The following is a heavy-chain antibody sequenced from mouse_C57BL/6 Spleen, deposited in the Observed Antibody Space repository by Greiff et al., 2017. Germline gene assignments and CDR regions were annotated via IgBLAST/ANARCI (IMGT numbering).Heavy chain of an antibody. CDR3: ARNDRTHVLYAMDY. J-gene: IGHJ4*01. CDR1: GYTFTSYW. CDR2: IHPNSGST. D-gene: IGHD2-12*01. V-gene: IGHV1-64*01. Sequence: QVQLQQSGAELVKPGASVKLSCKASGYTFTSYWMHWVKQRPGQGLEWIGMIHPNSGSTNYNEKFKSKATLTVDKSSSTAYMQLSSLTSEDSAVYYCARNDRTHVLYAMDYWGQGTSVTVSS.